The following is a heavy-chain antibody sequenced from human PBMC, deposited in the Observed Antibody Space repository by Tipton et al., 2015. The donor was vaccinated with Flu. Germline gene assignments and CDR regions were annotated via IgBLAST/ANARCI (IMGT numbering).Heavy chain of an antibody. V-gene: IGHV4-39*07. CDR2: IYYSGTT. J-gene: IGHJ6*02. D-gene: IGHD1-1*01. CDR1: GDSISTTIYY. CDR3: ARDLWNDRRAYYYYGVDV. Sequence: TLSLTCTVSGDSISTTIYYWGWVRRPPGKGLGWIGSIYYSGTTYYNPSLKSRVTISVDSSKNEFSLTLASLTAADTAVYYCARDLWNDRRAYYYYGVDVWGQGTTVTVSS.